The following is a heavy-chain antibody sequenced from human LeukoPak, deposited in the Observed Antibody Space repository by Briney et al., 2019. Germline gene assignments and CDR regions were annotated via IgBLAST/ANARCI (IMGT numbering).Heavy chain of an antibody. Sequence: HPGGSLRLTCAAPGFIFSAYTLHWVRQGPGKGLVWVSRIGPDGSGTTYADSVKGRFTNFRDNAKNTLYLQMSSLRAEDTAVYYCARYGVAAGIDVWGQGTTVTVSS. D-gene: IGHD2-8*01. CDR2: IGPDGSGT. CDR3: ARYGVAAGIDV. CDR1: GFIFSAYT. V-gene: IGHV3-74*01. J-gene: IGHJ6*02.